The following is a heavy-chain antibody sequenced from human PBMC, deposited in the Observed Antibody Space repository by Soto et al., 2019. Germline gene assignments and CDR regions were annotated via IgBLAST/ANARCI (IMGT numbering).Heavy chain of an antibody. CDR3: ARDLSGGYDSYYFDY. J-gene: IGHJ4*02. Sequence: SETLSLTCSVSGYLISSGYHWGWVRQTPGKGLEWLGSIDYSGKTYKNLSLKSRVSASVDLSQNQFSLNRRSVTAADTTVYFCARDLSGGYDSYYFDYWGQGTLVTVSS. V-gene: IGHV4-38-2*02. D-gene: IGHD3-22*01. CDR2: IDYSGKT. CDR1: GYLISSGYH.